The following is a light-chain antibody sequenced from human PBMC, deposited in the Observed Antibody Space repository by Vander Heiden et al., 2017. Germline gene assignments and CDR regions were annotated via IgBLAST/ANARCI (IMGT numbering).Light chain of an antibody. CDR2: DAS. CDR3: HQRSNWPPT. Sequence: EIVCTQSPAILSLSPGERATLSCRASHSVGSYLAWYQQKPGQAPRLLIYDASHRATGIPARFSGSGSGTDFTLTISSLEPEDFAVYYCHQRSNWPPTFGPGTKVDIK. J-gene: IGKJ3*01. CDR1: HSVGSY. V-gene: IGKV3-11*01.